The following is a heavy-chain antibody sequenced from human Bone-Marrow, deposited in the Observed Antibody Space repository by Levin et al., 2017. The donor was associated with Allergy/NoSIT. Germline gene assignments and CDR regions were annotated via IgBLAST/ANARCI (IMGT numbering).Heavy chain of an antibody. J-gene: IGHJ4*02. V-gene: IGHV3-23*01. CDR3: AKHIAAAGTFDY. CDR2: ISGSGGST. CDR1: GFTFSSYA. Sequence: GESLKISCAASGFTFSSYAMSWVRQAPGKGLEWVSAISGSGGSTYYADSVKGRFTISRDNSKNTLYLQMNSLRAEDTAVYYCAKHIAAAGTFDYWGQGTLVTVSS. D-gene: IGHD6-13*01.